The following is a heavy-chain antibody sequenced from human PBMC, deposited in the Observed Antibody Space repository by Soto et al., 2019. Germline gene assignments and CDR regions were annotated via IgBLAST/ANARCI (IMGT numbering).Heavy chain of an antibody. D-gene: IGHD2-8*01. J-gene: IGHJ5*02. CDR2: ISGSGGST. CDR1: GFTFSSYA. Sequence: EVQLLESGGGLVQPGGSLRLSCAASGFTFSSYAMSWVRQAPGKGLEWVSAISGSGGSTYYADSVKGRFTISRDNSKNTLYLKMNSLRAEDTAVYYCAKLTRYCTNGVCYPNWFDPWGQGTLVTVSS. V-gene: IGHV3-23*01. CDR3: AKLTRYCTNGVCYPNWFDP.